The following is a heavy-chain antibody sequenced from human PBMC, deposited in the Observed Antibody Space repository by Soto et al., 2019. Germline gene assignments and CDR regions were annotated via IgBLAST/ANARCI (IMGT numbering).Heavy chain of an antibody. CDR2: IAYDGSNK. CDR3: AKGAYDYGTSSLAFDF. Sequence: QVQLVESGGGVVQPGRSLRLSCAASGFTFSTYGMHWVRKAPGKGLEWVALIAYDGSNKYYADSVKGRFTISRDNSKNTLYLQMNRLRAEDTAVYYCAKGAYDYGTSSLAFDFWGQGTMVTVSS. J-gene: IGHJ3*01. V-gene: IGHV3-30*18. D-gene: IGHD6-6*01. CDR1: GFTFSTYG.